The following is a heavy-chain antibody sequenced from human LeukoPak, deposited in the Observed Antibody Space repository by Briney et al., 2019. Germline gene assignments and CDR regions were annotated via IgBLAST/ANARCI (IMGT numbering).Heavy chain of an antibody. CDR1: GGSISSGGYY. CDR3: ARDGFRDGYNTRFYFDY. Sequence: SETLSLTCTVSGGSISSGGYYWSWIRQHPGKGLEWIGYIYYSGSTYYNPSLKSRVTISVDTSKNQFSLKLSSVTAADTAVYYCARDGFRDGYNTRFYFDYWGQGTLVTVSS. J-gene: IGHJ4*02. CDR2: IYYSGST. D-gene: IGHD5-24*01. V-gene: IGHV4-31*03.